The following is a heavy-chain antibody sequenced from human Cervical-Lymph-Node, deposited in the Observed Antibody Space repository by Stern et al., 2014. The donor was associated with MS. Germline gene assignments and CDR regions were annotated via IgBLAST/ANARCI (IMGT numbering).Heavy chain of an antibody. CDR2: ISYDGNNA. CDR3: ANLIAAQLRRDAFDI. D-gene: IGHD6-6*01. J-gene: IGHJ3*02. CDR1: GFTFNNYG. V-gene: IGHV3-30*18. Sequence: QLVESGGGVVRPGRSLRLSCAASGFTFNNYGIHWVRQAPGKGLEWVAIISYDGNNAYYADSVKGRFAISRDNSKNTVYLQMNNLTTGDTAVYYCANLIAAQLRRDAFDIWGQGTMVIVSS.